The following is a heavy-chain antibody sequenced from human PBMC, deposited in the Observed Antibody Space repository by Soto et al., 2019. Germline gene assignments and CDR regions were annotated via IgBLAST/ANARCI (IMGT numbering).Heavy chain of an antibody. CDR3: ARAPPTRYYYDSSGYPHRDYYGMDV. Sequence: GASVKVSCKASGGTFSSYAISWVRRAPGQGLEWMGGIIPSGGSTSYAQKFQGRVTMTRDTSTSTVYMELSSLRSEDTAVYYCARAPPTRYYYDSSGYPHRDYYGMDVWGQGTTVTVSS. V-gene: IGHV1-46*01. J-gene: IGHJ6*02. D-gene: IGHD3-22*01. CDR1: GGTFSSYA. CDR2: IIPSGGST.